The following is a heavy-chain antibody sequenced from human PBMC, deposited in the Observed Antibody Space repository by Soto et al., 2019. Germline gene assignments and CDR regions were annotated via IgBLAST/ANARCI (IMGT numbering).Heavy chain of an antibody. CDR2: ISYDGSNK. CDR3: ARDTPYCSGGSCYSVLDY. D-gene: IGHD2-15*01. Sequence: PGGSLRLSCAASGFTFSSYAMHWVRQAPGKGLEWVAVISYDGSNKYYADSVKGRFTIPRDNSKNTLYLQMNSLRAEDTAVYYCARDTPYCSGGSCYSVLDYWGQGTLVTVSS. J-gene: IGHJ4*02. CDR1: GFTFSSYA. V-gene: IGHV3-30-3*01.